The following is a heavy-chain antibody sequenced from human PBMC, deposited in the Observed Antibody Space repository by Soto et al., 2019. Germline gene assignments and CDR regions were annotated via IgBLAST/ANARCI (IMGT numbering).Heavy chain of an antibody. Sequence: GGSLRLSCAASGFTFSSYGMHWVRQAPGKGLEWVAVIWYDGSNKYYADSVKGRFTISRDNSKNTLYLQMNSLRAEDTAVYYCARDPSYCSGGSCYPFDYWGQGTLVTVSS. J-gene: IGHJ4*02. CDR2: IWYDGSNK. V-gene: IGHV3-33*01. D-gene: IGHD2-15*01. CDR3: ARDPSYCSGGSCYPFDY. CDR1: GFTFSSYG.